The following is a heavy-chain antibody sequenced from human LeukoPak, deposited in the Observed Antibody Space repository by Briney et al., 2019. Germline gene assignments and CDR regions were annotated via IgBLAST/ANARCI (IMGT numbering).Heavy chain of an antibody. J-gene: IGHJ4*02. CDR2: ISATNANT. CDR1: GYTFISSG. Sequence: GASVKVSCRASGYTFISSGISWVRQAPGQGLEWMGWISATNANTNNEQNFQGRVTMTTDTSTSTAYMELRSLRSDDTAVYYCARGSGSYSFFDYWGQGTLVTVSS. D-gene: IGHD1-26*01. V-gene: IGHV1-18*01. CDR3: ARGSGSYSFFDY.